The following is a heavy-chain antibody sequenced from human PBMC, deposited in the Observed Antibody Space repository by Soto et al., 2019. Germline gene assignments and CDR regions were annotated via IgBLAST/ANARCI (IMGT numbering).Heavy chain of an antibody. V-gene: IGHV4-59*01. CDR1: GGSISSYY. CDR2: IYYSGST. D-gene: IGHD6-13*01. J-gene: IGHJ4*02. CDR3: ARELSWQGIDY. Sequence: SETLSLTCTVSGGSISSYYWSWIRQPPGKGLEWIGYIYYSGSTNYNPSLKSRVTISVDTSKNQFSLKLSSVTAADTAVYYCARELSWQGIDYWGQGTLVTVSS.